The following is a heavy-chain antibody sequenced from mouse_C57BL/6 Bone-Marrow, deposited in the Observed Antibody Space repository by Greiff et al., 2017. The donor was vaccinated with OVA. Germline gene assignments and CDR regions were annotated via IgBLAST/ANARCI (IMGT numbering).Heavy chain of an antibody. Sequence: QVQLQQSGAELVRPGASVTLSCKASGYTFTDYEMHWVKQTPVHGLEWIGAIDPETGGTAYNQKFKGKAILTADKSSSTAYMELRSLTSEDSAVYYGTRPHYYGSRGGDYWGQGTTLTVSS. CDR2: IDPETGGT. CDR1: GYTFTDYE. CDR3: TRPHYYGSRGGDY. D-gene: IGHD1-1*01. J-gene: IGHJ2*01. V-gene: IGHV1-15*01.